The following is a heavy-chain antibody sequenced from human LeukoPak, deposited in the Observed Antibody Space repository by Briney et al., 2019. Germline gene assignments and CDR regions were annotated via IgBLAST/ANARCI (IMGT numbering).Heavy chain of an antibody. Sequence: GSLRLSCVASGFSFGNYAMSWVRQAPGKGLQWVSQISGTGGATWYAGFARDRFTISRDNSKKALYLQMSGLRVEDTAMYYCVKDPRDTYGTNWFVSWGQGTLLIVSS. CDR2: ISGTGGAT. CDR3: VKDPRDTYGTNWFVS. V-gene: IGHV3-23*01. J-gene: IGHJ5*01. CDR1: GFSFGNYA. D-gene: IGHD2-21*01.